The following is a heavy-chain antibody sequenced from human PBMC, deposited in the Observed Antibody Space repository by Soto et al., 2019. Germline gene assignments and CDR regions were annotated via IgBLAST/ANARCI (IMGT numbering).Heavy chain of an antibody. D-gene: IGHD1-26*01. J-gene: IGHJ4*02. CDR3: ARDDSGFSGSHYIDYFNY. CDR1: GYTFTSYA. CDR2: INAGNGNT. Sequence: ASVKVSCKASGYTFTSYAMHWVRQAPGQRLEWMGWINAGNGNTKYSQKFQGRVTITRDTSASTAYMELSSLTSEDTAVYYFARDDSGFSGSHYIDYFNYWGQGALVTVSS. V-gene: IGHV1-3*01.